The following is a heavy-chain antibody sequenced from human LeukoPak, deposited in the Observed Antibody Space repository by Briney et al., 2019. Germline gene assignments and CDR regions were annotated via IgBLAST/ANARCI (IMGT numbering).Heavy chain of an antibody. CDR2: NSGSGGTT. J-gene: IGHJ4*02. CDR3: ARDTGSHPGYYIDY. CDR1: GFTLSIYA. Sequence: GGSLRLPCAASGFTLSIYAMNWVRQAPGKGLEWVSGNSGSGGTTYYAESVKGRFTISRDNSKSTLYLQMNSLRAEDTAVYYCARDTGSHPGYYIDYWGQGTLVSVSS. D-gene: IGHD1-26*01. V-gene: IGHV3-23*01.